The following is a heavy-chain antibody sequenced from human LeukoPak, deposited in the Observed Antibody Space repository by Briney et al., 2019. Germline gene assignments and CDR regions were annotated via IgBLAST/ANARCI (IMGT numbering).Heavy chain of an antibody. J-gene: IGHJ4*02. Sequence: ASVKVSCKASGYTFTGYYMRWVRQAPGQGLEWMGWINPNSGGTNYAQKFQGWVTMTRDTSISTAYMELSRLRSDDTAVYYCARDDGSGSFDYWGQGTLVTVSS. CDR2: INPNSGGT. V-gene: IGHV1-2*04. CDR1: GYTFTGYY. CDR3: ARDDGSGSFDY. D-gene: IGHD3-10*01.